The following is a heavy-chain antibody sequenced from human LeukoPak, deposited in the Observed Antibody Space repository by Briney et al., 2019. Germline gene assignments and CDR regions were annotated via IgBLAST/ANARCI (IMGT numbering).Heavy chain of an antibody. CDR2: IKQDGGET. V-gene: IGHV3-7*01. Sequence: GGSLRLSCVASGFTFSTSWMSWVRQAPGKGLEWVANIKQDGGETQYADSVKGRFTISRDNAKDSLYLQMNSPRAEDTAVYYCASTYFYDSSGYYSTYYFDYWGQGTLVTVSS. J-gene: IGHJ4*02. CDR3: ASTYFYDSSGYYSTYYFDY. D-gene: IGHD3-22*01. CDR1: GFTFSTSW.